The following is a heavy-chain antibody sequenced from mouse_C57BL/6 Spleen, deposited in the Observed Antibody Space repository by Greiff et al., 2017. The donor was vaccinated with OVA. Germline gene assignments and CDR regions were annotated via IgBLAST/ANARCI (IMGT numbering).Heavy chain of an antibody. J-gene: IGHJ4*01. CDR3: ARYSPLYYYGNGDY. CDR2: IRNKANGYTT. Sequence: EVKLQESGGGLVQPGGSLSLSCAASGFTFTDYYMSWVRQPPGKALEWLGFIRNKANGYTTEYSASVKGRFTISRDNSQSILYLQMNALRAEDSATYYCARYSPLYYYGNGDYWGQGTSVTVSS. V-gene: IGHV7-3*01. CDR1: GFTFTDYY. D-gene: IGHD1-1*01.